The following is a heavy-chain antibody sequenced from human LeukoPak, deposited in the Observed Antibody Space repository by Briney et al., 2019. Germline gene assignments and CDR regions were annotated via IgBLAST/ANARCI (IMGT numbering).Heavy chain of an antibody. V-gene: IGHV1-2*02. J-gene: IGHJ4*02. CDR3: ASERFTMVRGVIDY. CDR1: GYTFTGYH. CDR2: INPNSGGT. Sequence: GSVKVSCKASGYTFTGYHVHWVRQARGQGLEWMGWINPNSGGTNYAPKFQGRVTMTRDTSISTAYMELSRLRSDDTAVYYCASERFTMVRGVIDYWGQGTLVTVSS. D-gene: IGHD3-10*01.